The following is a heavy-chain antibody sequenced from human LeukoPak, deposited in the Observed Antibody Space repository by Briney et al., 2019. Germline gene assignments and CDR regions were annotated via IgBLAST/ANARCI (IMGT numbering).Heavy chain of an antibody. CDR1: GFTFSSYG. CDR2: IRYDGSNK. J-gene: IGHJ3*02. D-gene: IGHD6-25*01. Sequence: GGSLRLSCAASGFTFSSYGMHWVRQAPGKGLEWVAFIRYDGSNKYCADSVKGRFTISRDNSKNTLYLQMNSLRAEDTAVYYCAKDAAKSSPDAFDIWGQGTMVTVSS. V-gene: IGHV3-30*02. CDR3: AKDAAKSSPDAFDI.